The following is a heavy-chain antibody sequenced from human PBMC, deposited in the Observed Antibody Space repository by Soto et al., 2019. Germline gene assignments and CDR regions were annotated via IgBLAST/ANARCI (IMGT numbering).Heavy chain of an antibody. CDR1: GGSISSYY. CDR3: ARVEYSDDFWSGYWSSGMDG. D-gene: IGHD3-3*01. V-gene: IGHV4-59*01. Sequence: SETLSLTCTVSGGSISSYYWSWIRQPPGKGLEWIGYIYYSGSTNYNPSLKSRVTISVDTSKNQFSLKLSSVTAADTAVYYCARVEYSDDFWSGYWSSGMDGWGQGTTVTVSS. J-gene: IGHJ6*02. CDR2: IYYSGST.